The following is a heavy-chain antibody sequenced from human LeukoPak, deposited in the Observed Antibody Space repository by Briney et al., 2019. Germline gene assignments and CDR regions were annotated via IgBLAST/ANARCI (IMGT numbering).Heavy chain of an antibody. Sequence: GGSLRLSCAASGFTFSSYSMNWVRQAPGKGLEWVSSITSRSSYIYYADSVKGRFTISRDNAKNSLYLQMKSLRAEYTAVYYCARDSLPYYYDSSGYYPDVFDIWGQGTMVTVSS. J-gene: IGHJ3*02. V-gene: IGHV3-21*01. D-gene: IGHD3-22*01. CDR1: GFTFSSYS. CDR2: ITSRSSYI. CDR3: ARDSLPYYYDSSGYYPDVFDI.